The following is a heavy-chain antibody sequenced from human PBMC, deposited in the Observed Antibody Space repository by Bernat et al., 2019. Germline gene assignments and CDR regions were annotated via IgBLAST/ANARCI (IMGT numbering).Heavy chain of an antibody. J-gene: IGHJ4*02. Sequence: QVQLVQSGAEVKKPGASVKVSCKVSGYTLTELSMHWVRQAPGKGLEWMGGFDPEDGETIYAQKFQGRVTMTEETSTDTAYMELSSLRSEDTAVYYCATDRPRIAVAGPTIFDYWGQGTLVTVSS. CDR2: FDPEDGET. V-gene: IGHV1-24*01. D-gene: IGHD6-19*01. CDR3: ATDRPRIAVAGPTIFDY. CDR1: GYTLTELS.